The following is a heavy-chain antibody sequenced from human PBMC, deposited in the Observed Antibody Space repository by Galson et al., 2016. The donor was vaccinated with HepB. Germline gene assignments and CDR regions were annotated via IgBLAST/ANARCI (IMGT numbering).Heavy chain of an antibody. D-gene: IGHD3-22*01. J-gene: IGHJ5*02. CDR1: GFSLSTSGVG. CDR3: VHSSYYDTSCYPPSRWFDP. V-gene: IGHV2-5*02. CDR2: IYWDDDK. Sequence: GKNKQTLTLTCTFSGFSLSTSGVGVGWIRQPPGKALEWLALIYWDDDKRYSPSLKSRLTVTKGTSKNHVVLTMTNMGPVYTATYFCVHSSYYDTSCYPPSRWFDPWGQGTLVTVSS.